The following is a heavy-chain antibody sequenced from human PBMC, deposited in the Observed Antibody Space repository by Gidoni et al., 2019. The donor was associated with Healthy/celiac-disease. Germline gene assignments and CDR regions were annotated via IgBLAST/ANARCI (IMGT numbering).Heavy chain of an antibody. CDR1: RFPLSTSGVG. Sequence: QITSNEPCPTLLKPTNTLPLSYTLSRFPLSTSGVGLSGIRQPPGKALALLALIYWDDYKRYRPSLKSRLTITKDTSKNQVVLTMTNMDPVDTATYYCAHTARGGWYEGYWGQGTLVTVSS. CDR3: AHTARGGWYEGY. J-gene: IGHJ4*02. CDR2: IYWDDYK. D-gene: IGHD6-19*01. V-gene: IGHV2-5*02.